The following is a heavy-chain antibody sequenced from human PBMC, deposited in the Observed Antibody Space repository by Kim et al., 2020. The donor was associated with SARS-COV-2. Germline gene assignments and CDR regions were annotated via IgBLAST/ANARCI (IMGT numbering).Heavy chain of an antibody. V-gene: IGHV4-39*01. CDR1: GGSINSLSDY. J-gene: IGHJ4*02. Sequence: SETLSLTCTVSGGSINSLSDYWGWIRQPPGKGLEWIGSFSYSGNTYYNPSLKSRVTISADTSKNQFSLILSSVTAADTATYYCARRKLAGATRPGGPGTLVTVSS. CDR3: ARRKLAGATRP. D-gene: IGHD1-26*01. CDR2: FSYSGNT.